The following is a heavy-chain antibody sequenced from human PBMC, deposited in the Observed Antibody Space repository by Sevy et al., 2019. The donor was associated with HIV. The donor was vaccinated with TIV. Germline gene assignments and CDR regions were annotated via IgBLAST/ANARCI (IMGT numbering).Heavy chain of an antibody. CDR2: IWSDGNKK. CDR3: ARTGCSITSCLTADAFDI. D-gene: IGHD2-2*01. V-gene: IGHV3-33*01. Sequence: GGSLRLSCAASGFTFSNYGIHWVRQPPGKGLEWVAVIWSDGNKKYYADSVKGRFTISRDNSKNTLFLQMNSLRAEDTAVYYCARTGCSITSCLTADAFDIWGPGTLVTVSS. J-gene: IGHJ3*02. CDR1: GFTFSNYG.